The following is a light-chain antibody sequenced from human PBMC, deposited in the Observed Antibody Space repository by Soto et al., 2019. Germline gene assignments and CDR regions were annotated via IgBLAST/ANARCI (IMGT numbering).Light chain of an antibody. J-gene: IGKJ1*01. CDR2: HAS. CDR1: ESISNW. CDR3: QQYRTYS. Sequence: IQLTQSPTTLPASVGDRVTLTCRASESISNWLAWYQQRPGTAPKLLIYHASILETAVPSRFSGNVSGTEFTITISSLQPGDFATYYCQQYRTYSFGQGSRVEIK. V-gene: IGKV1-5*01.